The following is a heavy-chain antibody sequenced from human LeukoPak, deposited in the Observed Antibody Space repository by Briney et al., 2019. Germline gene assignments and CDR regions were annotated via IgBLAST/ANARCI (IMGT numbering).Heavy chain of an antibody. J-gene: IGHJ1*01. V-gene: IGHV1-2*02. Sequence: GASVKVSCKASGYTFTSYDINWVRQATGQGLEWMGWFNPNSGDTKYAQRFQGRVTMTRDTSISTAYMDLSRLRSDDTAIYYCARGYSRYFQHWGQGTLVTVSS. CDR2: FNPNSGDT. CDR1: GYTFTSYD. D-gene: IGHD2-15*01. CDR3: ARGYSRYFQH.